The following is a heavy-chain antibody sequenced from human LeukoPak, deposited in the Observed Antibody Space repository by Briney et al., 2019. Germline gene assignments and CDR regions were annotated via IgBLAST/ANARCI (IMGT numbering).Heavy chain of an antibody. CDR2: TYYRSKWYK. V-gene: IGHV6-1*01. J-gene: IGHJ4*02. CDR1: GDSVSSNSAS. Sequence: SQTLSLTCAISGDSVSSNSASWNWIRQSPSRGLEWLGRTYYRSKWYKYYAVSVKGRITINPDTPKNQFSLKLSSVTAADTAVYYCARQRRGYCSSPSCKYFDYWGQGTLVTVSS. D-gene: IGHD2-2*01. CDR3: ARQRRGYCSSPSCKYFDY.